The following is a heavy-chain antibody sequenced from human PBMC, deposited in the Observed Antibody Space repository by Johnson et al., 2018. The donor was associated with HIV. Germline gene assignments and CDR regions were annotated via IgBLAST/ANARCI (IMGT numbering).Heavy chain of an antibody. J-gene: IGHJ3*01. CDR3: TRDTPPRGELLSGAFDV. D-gene: IGHD1-26*01. V-gene: IGHV3-33*01. Sequence: QVQLVESGGGVVQPGGSLRLSCAASGFTFSSYGVPWVRQAPGKGLEWVAVIWYDGSNKYYADSVKGRFTISKDNAKNSLYLQMNSLRVDDTAFYYCTRDTPPRGELLSGAFDVWGQGTMVIVS. CDR2: IWYDGSNK. CDR1: GFTFSSYG.